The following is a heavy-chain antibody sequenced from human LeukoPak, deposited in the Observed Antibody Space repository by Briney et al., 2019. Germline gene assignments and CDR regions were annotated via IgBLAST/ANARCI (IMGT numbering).Heavy chain of an antibody. CDR3: ARTKDILTGYALDV. Sequence: GGSLRLSCGASGFTVSSNYMSWVRQAPGKGLEWVSVIYSGGSTYYADSVKGRFTISRDNSKNTLYLQMNSLRAEDTAVYYCARTKDILTGYALDVWGKGTTVTVSS. V-gene: IGHV3-66*02. D-gene: IGHD3-9*01. CDR2: IYSGGST. CDR1: GFTVSSNY. J-gene: IGHJ6*04.